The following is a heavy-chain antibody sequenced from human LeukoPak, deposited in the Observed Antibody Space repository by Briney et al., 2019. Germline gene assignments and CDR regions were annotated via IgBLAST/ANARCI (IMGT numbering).Heavy chain of an antibody. CDR2: IYYSGST. V-gene: IGHV4-59*12. Sequence: PSETLSLTCSVSGGSISSYYWSWIRQPPGKGLEWIGYIYYSGSTNYNPSLKSRVTISVDTSKNQFSLKLSSVTAADTAVYYCARAYYYDSSGYIGDFDYWGQGTLVTVSS. CDR3: ARAYYYDSSGYIGDFDY. J-gene: IGHJ4*02. D-gene: IGHD3-22*01. CDR1: GGSISSYY.